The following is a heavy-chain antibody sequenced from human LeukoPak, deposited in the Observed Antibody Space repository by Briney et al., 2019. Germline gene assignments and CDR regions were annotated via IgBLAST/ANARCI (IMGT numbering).Heavy chain of an antibody. CDR2: IYCSGGT. CDR3: ARHLYYYDSSDYSPVGPFDM. Sequence: PSETLSLTCTVSGGSISSYYWSWVRQAPGKGLEWIGHIYCSGGTDYNASLKSRVTIPVDTSNNQLSLNLNSVSAADTPVYYCARHLYYYDSSDYSPVGPFDMWGQGTMVTVSS. V-gene: IGHV4-59*08. J-gene: IGHJ3*02. CDR1: GGSISSYY. D-gene: IGHD3-22*01.